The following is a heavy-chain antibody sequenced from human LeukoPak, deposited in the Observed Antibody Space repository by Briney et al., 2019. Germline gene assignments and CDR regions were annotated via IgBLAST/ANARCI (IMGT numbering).Heavy chain of an antibody. CDR3: AKSSALYNYDSSGPMTV. Sequence: ASVKVSCKVSGYTLTELSMHWVRQAPGKGLEWMGGFDPEDGETIYAQKFQGRVTMTEDTSTDTAYMELSSLRSEDTAVYYCAKSSALYNYDSSGPMTVWGKGTTVTISS. V-gene: IGHV1-24*01. D-gene: IGHD3-22*01. CDR1: GYTLTELS. J-gene: IGHJ6*04. CDR2: FDPEDGET.